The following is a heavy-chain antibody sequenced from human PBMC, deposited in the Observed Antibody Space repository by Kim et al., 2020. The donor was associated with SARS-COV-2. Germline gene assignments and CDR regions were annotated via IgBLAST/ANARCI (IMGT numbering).Heavy chain of an antibody. V-gene: IGHV4-61*01. CDR2: IYYSGST. CDR1: GGSVSSGSYY. CDR3: ARTPKWIHTPRYGMDA. D-gene: IGHD5-12*01. J-gene: IGHJ6*02. Sequence: SETLSLTCTVSGGSVSSGSYYWSWIRQPPGKGLEWIGYIYYSGSTNYNPSLKSRVTISVDTSKNQFSLKLSSVTAADTAVYYCARTPKWIHTPRYGMDAWGQGTTVTVSS.